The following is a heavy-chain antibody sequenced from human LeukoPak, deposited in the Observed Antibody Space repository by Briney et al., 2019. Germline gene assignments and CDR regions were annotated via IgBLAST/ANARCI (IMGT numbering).Heavy chain of an antibody. CDR3: VTLDSSGWYGIDY. Sequence: GGSLRLSCAASGFTFSSYAMHWVRQAPGKGVEWVAVISYDGNNKFYADSVKGRFTFSRDNSKNMQYLQMNSLRAEDTAVYHCVTLDSSGWYGIDYWGQGTLVTVSS. CDR2: ISYDGNNK. V-gene: IGHV3-30*04. CDR1: GFTFSSYA. D-gene: IGHD6-19*01. J-gene: IGHJ4*02.